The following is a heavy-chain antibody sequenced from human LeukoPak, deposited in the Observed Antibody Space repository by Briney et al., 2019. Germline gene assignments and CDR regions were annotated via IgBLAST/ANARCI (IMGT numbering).Heavy chain of an antibody. CDR2: ISSSSSTI. D-gene: IGHD1-26*01. Sequence: GGSLRLSCATSGFTFSTYAMSWVRQAPGKGLEWVSYISSSSSTIYYADSVKGRFTISRDNSKNTLYLQMNSLRAEDTAVYYCAKDLGGSYPDYYFDYWGQGTLVTVSS. CDR3: AKDLGGSYPDYYFDY. V-gene: IGHV3-23*01. J-gene: IGHJ4*02. CDR1: GFTFSTYA.